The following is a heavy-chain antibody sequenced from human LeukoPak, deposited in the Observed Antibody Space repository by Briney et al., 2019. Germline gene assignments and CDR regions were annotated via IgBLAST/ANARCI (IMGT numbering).Heavy chain of an antibody. CDR1: GFTVSSNY. CDR2: IYSGGST. D-gene: IGHD6-13*01. CDR3: AKDLPGYSSNGGYFDY. J-gene: IGHJ4*02. V-gene: IGHV3-53*05. Sequence: PGGSLRLSCAASGFTVSSNYMSWVRQAPGKGLEWVSVIYSGGSTYYADSVKGRFTISRDNSKNTLYLQMNSLRAEDTAVYYCAKDLPGYSSNGGYFDYWGQGTLVTVSS.